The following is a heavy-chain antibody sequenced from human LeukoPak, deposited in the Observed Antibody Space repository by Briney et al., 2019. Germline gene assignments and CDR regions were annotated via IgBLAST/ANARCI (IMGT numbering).Heavy chain of an antibody. CDR1: GGTFSSYA. CDR3: ARDASMRGFDP. D-gene: IGHD2-2*01. Sequence: ASVKVSCKASGGTFSSYAISWVRQAPGQGLEWMGRIIPILGIANYAQKFQGRVTITADKSTSTAYMELSSLRSEDTAVYYCARDASMRGFDPWGQGTLVTVSS. V-gene: IGHV1-69*04. CDR2: IIPILGIA. J-gene: IGHJ5*02.